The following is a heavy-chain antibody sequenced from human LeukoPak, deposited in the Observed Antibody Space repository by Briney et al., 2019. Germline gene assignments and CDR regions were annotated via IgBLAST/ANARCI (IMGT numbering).Heavy chain of an antibody. CDR3: ARDRGSGRGWSAP. D-gene: IGHD3-10*01. J-gene: IGHJ5*02. CDR2: INPDGGNT. Sequence: GASVKVSCKASGYTFTNSYIHWVRQAPGQVLEWMGLINPDGGNTNYAQDFQGRVTLTRDTSTSTVYMELSSLRSEDTAVYYCARDRGSGRGWSAPWGQGTLVTVSS. CDR1: GYTFTNSY. V-gene: IGHV1-46*01.